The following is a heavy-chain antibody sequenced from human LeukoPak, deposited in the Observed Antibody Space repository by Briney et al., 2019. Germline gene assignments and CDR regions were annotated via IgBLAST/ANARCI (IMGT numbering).Heavy chain of an antibody. Sequence: PSETLSLTCAVYGGSFSGYYWSWIRQPPGKGLEWIGEINHSGSTNYNPSLKSRVTISVDTSKNQFSLKLSSVTAADTAVCYCASTTVATKGADYWGQGTLVTVSS. D-gene: IGHD4-23*01. CDR2: INHSGST. CDR3: ASTTVATKGADY. J-gene: IGHJ4*02. CDR1: GGSFSGYY. V-gene: IGHV4-34*01.